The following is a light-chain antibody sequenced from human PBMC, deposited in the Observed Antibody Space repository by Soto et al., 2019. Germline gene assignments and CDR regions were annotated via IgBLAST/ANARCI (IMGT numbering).Light chain of an antibody. J-gene: IGKJ5*01. CDR1: QSISRY. V-gene: IGKV1-39*01. CDR2: AAS. Sequence: DIQMTQSASSLSPSVGDRATITRRASQSISRYINWYQQKPGKAPKLMIYAASSLQSGVPSRFSGSGSGTDFTLTISSLKPEDFATYYCQQSYRTPITFGQGTRLETK. CDR3: QQSYRTPIT.